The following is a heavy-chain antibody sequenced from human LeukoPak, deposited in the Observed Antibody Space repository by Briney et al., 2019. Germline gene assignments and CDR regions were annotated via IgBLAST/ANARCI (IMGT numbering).Heavy chain of an antibody. CDR3: ARVGFYAFDI. Sequence: GGSLRLSCAASGFTFNRYWMSWVRQAPGKGLEWVANIKQDESEKYYVDSVKGRFSISRDNAKNSLYLQMNSLRAEDTAEYYCARVGFYAFDIWGQGTKVTVSS. V-gene: IGHV3-7*04. J-gene: IGHJ3*02. D-gene: IGHD3-3*01. CDR1: GFTFNRYW. CDR2: IKQDESEK.